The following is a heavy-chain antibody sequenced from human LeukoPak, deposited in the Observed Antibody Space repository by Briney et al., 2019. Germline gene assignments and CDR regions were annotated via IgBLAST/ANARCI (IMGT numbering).Heavy chain of an antibody. CDR1: GFTFSSYE. J-gene: IGHJ5*02. Sequence: GGSLRLSCAASGFTFSSYEMNWVRQAPGKGLEWVSVIYSGGSTYYADSVKGRFTISRDNSKNTLYLQMNSLRAEDTAVYYCATERYYYGSGSGWFDPWGQGTLVTVSS. CDR3: ATERYYYGSGSGWFDP. V-gene: IGHV3-53*01. D-gene: IGHD3-10*01. CDR2: IYSGGST.